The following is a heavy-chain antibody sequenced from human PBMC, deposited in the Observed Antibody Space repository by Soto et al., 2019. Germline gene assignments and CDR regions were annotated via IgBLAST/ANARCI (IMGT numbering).Heavy chain of an antibody. CDR1: GGSISSYY. V-gene: IGHV4-59*01. CDR3: ARVLRFLEWSDPGYYYYYMDV. CDR2: IYYSGST. D-gene: IGHD3-3*01. J-gene: IGHJ6*03. Sequence: SETLSLTCTVSGGSISSYYWSWIRQPPGKGLEWIGYIYYSGSTNYIPSLKSRVTISVDTSKNQFSPKLSSVTAADTAVYYCARVLRFLEWSDPGYYYYYMDVWGKGTTVTVSS.